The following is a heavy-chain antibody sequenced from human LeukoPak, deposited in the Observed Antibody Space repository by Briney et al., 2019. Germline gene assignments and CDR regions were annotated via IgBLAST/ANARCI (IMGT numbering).Heavy chain of an antibody. CDR3: ARCPIERVAATTPYYIDV. D-gene: IGHD6-19*01. V-gene: IGHV1-18*01. CDR1: GYTFTNYG. Sequence: GASVKVSCKASGYTFTNYGIIWVRQAPGQGLEWMAWISAYNGNTNYAQRFQGRVTVTTDTSTSTGYMELRSLRSDDTAVYYCARCPIERVAATTPYYIDVWGKGTTVTISS. CDR2: ISAYNGNT. J-gene: IGHJ6*03.